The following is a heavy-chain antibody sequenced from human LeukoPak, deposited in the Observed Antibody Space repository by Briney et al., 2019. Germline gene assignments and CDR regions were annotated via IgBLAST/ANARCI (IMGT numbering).Heavy chain of an antibody. J-gene: IGHJ4*02. CDR3: AKGGATVIDY. D-gene: IGHD4-17*01. CDR2: INSDGIST. V-gene: IGHV3-74*01. Sequence: PGGSLRLSCAASGFTFSSYWMHWVRQAPGKGLVWVSRINSDGISTSYADSVKGRFTISRDNAKNTLYLQMNSLRVDDTAVHYCAKGGATVIDYWGQGTLVTVSS. CDR1: GFTFSSYW.